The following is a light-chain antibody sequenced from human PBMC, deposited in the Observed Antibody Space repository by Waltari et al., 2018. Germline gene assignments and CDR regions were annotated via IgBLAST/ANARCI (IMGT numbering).Light chain of an antibody. J-gene: IGKJ4*01. V-gene: IGKV1-33*01. CDR2: DAS. Sequence: DIQMTQSPSSLSASVGDRVNITCQASQDINNYLNWYQQEPGKAPKLLIYDASNLETGVTSRFSGSGSGTYFTFTISSLQPEDIATFYCQQYEDLPFTFGGGTKVDIK. CDR3: QQYEDLPFT. CDR1: QDINNY.